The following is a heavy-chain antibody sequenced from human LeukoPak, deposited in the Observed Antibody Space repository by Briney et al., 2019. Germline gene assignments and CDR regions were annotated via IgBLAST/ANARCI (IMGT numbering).Heavy chain of an antibody. CDR2: INHSGST. V-gene: IGHV4-34*01. CDR1: GGSFSGYY. D-gene: IGHD3-10*01. Sequence: SETLSPTSAVYGGSFSGYYLSWIRQPRGKGLEWIGEINHSGSTNYNPSLKSRVTISVDTSKNQFSLKLSSVTAADTAVYYCARGRHYGSGSYYYLLDYWGQGTLVSVSS. J-gene: IGHJ4*02. CDR3: ARGRHYGSGSYYYLLDY.